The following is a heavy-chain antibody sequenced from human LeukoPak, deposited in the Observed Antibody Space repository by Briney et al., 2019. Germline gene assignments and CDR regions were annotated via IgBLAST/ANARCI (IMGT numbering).Heavy chain of an antibody. CDR3: ARSRVANDSSGYYFKPDY. CDR2: ISFDGTKS. V-gene: IGHV3-30*04. J-gene: IGHJ4*02. CDR1: GFTFSNYA. Sequence: GGSLRLSCAASGFTFSNYAIHWVRQAPGKGLEWVAVISFDGTKSYYADSVKGRFTISRDNSKYTLFLQMNSLRAEDTAVYYCARSRVANDSSGYYFKPDYWGQGTLVTVSS. D-gene: IGHD3-22*01.